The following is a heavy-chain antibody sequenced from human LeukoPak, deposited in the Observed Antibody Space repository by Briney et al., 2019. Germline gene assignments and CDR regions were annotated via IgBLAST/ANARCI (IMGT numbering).Heavy chain of an antibody. Sequence: ASVKVSCKASGYTFTGYYMHWVRQAPGQGLEWMGWINPNSGGTNYAQKFQGRVTMTRDTSISTAYMELSGLRSVDTAVYYCARGYYDSSGYFPYYFDYWGQGTLVTVSS. V-gene: IGHV1-2*02. CDR2: INPNSGGT. CDR3: ARGYYDSSGYFPYYFDY. CDR1: GYTFTGYY. J-gene: IGHJ4*02. D-gene: IGHD3-22*01.